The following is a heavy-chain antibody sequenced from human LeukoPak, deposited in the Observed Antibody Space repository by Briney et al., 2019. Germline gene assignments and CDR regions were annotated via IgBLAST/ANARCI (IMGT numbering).Heavy chain of an antibody. CDR1: GYTLTELS. CDR3: ATDQRRGYSYDGDFDY. Sequence: ASVKVSCKVSGYTLTELSMHWVRQAPGKGLEWMGGFDREDGETIYAQKFQGRVTMTEDTSTDTAYMELSSLRSEDTAVYYCATDQRRGYSYDGDFDYWGQGTLVTVSS. J-gene: IGHJ4*02. V-gene: IGHV1-24*01. D-gene: IGHD5-18*01. CDR2: FDREDGET.